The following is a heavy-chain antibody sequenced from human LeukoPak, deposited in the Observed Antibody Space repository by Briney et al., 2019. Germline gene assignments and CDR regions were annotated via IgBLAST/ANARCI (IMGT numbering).Heavy chain of an antibody. CDR3: ARDPAAAYFDY. CDR1: GGSISSYY. Sequence: PSETLSLTCTVSGGSISSYYWSWIRQPPGKGLEWIGYIYYSGSTNYSPSLKSRVTISVDTSKNQFSLKLSSVTAADTAVYYCARDPAAAYFDYWGQGTLVTVSS. J-gene: IGHJ4*02. D-gene: IGHD6-13*01. V-gene: IGHV4-59*01. CDR2: IYYSGST.